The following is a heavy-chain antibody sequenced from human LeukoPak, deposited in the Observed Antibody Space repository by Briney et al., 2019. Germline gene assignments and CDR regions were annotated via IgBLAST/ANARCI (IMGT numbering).Heavy chain of an antibody. Sequence: SLTCTVSGGSISSSSYYWGWIRQPPGKGLEWIGSIYYSGSTYYNPSLKSRVTISVDTSKNQFSLKLSSVTAADTAVYYCARPGWFDPWGQGTLVTVSS. J-gene: IGHJ5*02. CDR2: IYYSGST. V-gene: IGHV4-39*01. D-gene: IGHD3-10*01. CDR3: ARPGWFDP. CDR1: GGSISSSSYY.